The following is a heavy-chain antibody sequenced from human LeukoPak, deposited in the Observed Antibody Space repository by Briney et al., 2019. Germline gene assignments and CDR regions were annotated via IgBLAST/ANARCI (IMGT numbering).Heavy chain of an antibody. D-gene: IGHD6-19*01. J-gene: IGHJ4*02. Sequence: SETLSLTCTFSGGSISSYYWSWIRQPAGKGLECIGRIFTSWSTDYNPSLMSRVTISFDTSKSQFSLRLSSVTAADTAVYYCARGGQWLDYWGQGTLVYVSS. CDR3: ARGGQWLDY. CDR1: GGSISSYY. V-gene: IGHV4-4*07. CDR2: IFTSWST.